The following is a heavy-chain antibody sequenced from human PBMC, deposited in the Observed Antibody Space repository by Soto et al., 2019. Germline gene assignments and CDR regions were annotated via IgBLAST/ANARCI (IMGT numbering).Heavy chain of an antibody. Sequence: GGSLRLSCAASGFTFSNYAMHWVRQAPGKGLEWLAVIWYDGSNKYYADSVKGRFTISRDNSKNTLYLQMNTLGAEDTAVYWCARPDYGGNSALNYWGQGTLVTVSS. CDR2: IWYDGSNK. CDR3: ARPDYGGNSALNY. J-gene: IGHJ4*02. CDR1: GFTFSNYA. D-gene: IGHD4-17*01. V-gene: IGHV3-33*01.